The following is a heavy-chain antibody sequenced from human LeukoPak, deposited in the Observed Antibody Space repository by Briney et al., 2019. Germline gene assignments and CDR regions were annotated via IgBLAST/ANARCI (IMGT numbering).Heavy chain of an antibody. J-gene: IGHJ3*02. Sequence: SETLSLTCAVSGDSFSSHYWTWIRQPPGKGLEWIGYISYIGSTNYNPSLKSRVTIPIDTSKNQFSLKLSSVTAADTAVYYCARDLVTVTKGFDIWGQGTMVSVSS. D-gene: IGHD4-17*01. CDR1: GDSFSSHY. CDR3: ARDLVTVTKGFDI. CDR2: ISYIGST. V-gene: IGHV4-59*11.